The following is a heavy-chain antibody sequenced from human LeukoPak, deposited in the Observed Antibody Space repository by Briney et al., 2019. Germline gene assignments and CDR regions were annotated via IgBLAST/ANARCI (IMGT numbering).Heavy chain of an antibody. J-gene: IGHJ5*02. Sequence: GASVKVSCKASGYTFTGYYMHWVRQAPGQGLEWMGWINPNSGGTNYAQKFQGRVTMTRDTSISTAYMELSRLRSDDTAVYYCARDYYGSGDENWFDPWGQGTLVTVSS. CDR3: ARDYYGSGDENWFDP. CDR2: INPNSGGT. V-gene: IGHV1-2*02. D-gene: IGHD3-10*01. CDR1: GYTFTGYY.